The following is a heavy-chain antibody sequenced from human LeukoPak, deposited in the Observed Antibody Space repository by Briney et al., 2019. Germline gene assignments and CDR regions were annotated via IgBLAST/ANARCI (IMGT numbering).Heavy chain of an antibody. CDR2: IIPIFGTA. CDR1: GYTFTSYG. V-gene: IGHV1-69*13. Sequence: GASVKVSCKASGYTFTSYGISWVRQAPGQGLEWMGGIIPIFGTANYAQKFQGRVTITADESTSTAYMELSSLRSEDTAVYYCATEWRNIAVAYFDYWGQGTLVTVSS. D-gene: IGHD6-19*01. J-gene: IGHJ4*02. CDR3: ATEWRNIAVAYFDY.